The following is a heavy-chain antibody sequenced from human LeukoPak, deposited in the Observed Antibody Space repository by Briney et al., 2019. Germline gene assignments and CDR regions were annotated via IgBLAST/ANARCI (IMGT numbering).Heavy chain of an antibody. CDR1: GGSISSGDYY. CDR2: INYSGTT. J-gene: IGHJ4*02. D-gene: IGHD1-26*01. V-gene: IGHV4-30-4*08. Sequence: SETLSLTCTVSGGSISSGDYYWSWIRQPRGKGLEWIGYINYSGTTFYNPSLKSRLTISVDTSKNQFSLKLSSVTAADTAVYYCARLSASYLYYFNCWGQGTLLTVSS. CDR3: ARLSASYLYYFNC.